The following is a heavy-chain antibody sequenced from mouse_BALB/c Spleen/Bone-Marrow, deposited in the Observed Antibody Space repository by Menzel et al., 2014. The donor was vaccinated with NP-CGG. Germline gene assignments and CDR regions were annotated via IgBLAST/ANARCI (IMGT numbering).Heavy chain of an antibody. CDR3: ARRELGEFDY. J-gene: IGHJ2*01. CDR1: GYAFTNYL. Sequence: QVQLQQSGAELVRPGTSVKVSCKASGYAFTNYLIEWVKQRPGQGLEWIGVINPGSGGTNYNEKFKGKATLTADKSSITAYMQFSSLTSDDSAVYFCARRELGEFDYWGQGTTLTVSS. CDR2: INPGSGGT. V-gene: IGHV1-54*01. D-gene: IGHD4-1*01.